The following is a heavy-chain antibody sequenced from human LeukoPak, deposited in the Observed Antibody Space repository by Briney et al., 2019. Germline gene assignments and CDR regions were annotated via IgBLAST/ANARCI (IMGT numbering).Heavy chain of an antibody. V-gene: IGHV3-48*03. CDR2: ISNSGSTM. Sequence: GGSLRLSCAASGFIFSHFAISWVRQAPGKGLEWVSYISNSGSTMYYADSVKGRFTISRDNAKNSLYLQMNSLRAEDTAVYYCARDWRHRDYGSGSLDYWGQGALVTVSS. D-gene: IGHD3-10*01. CDR1: GFIFSHFA. CDR3: ARDWRHRDYGSGSLDY. J-gene: IGHJ4*02.